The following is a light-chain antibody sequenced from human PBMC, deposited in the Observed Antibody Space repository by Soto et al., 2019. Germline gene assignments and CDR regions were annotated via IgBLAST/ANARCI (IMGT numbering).Light chain of an antibody. CDR1: QSVSSSY. J-gene: IGKJ1*01. CDR3: QQYGSSPRVA. Sequence: EIVLTQSPGTLSLSPGERATLSCRASQSVSSSYLAWYQQKPGQAPRLLIYGASSRATDIPDRFSGSGSGTDLTLTISRLEPEDFAVYYCQQYGSSPRVAFGQGTKVEIK. V-gene: IGKV3-20*01. CDR2: GAS.